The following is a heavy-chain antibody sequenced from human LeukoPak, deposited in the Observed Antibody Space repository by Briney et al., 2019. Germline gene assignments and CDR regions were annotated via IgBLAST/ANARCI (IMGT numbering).Heavy chain of an antibody. D-gene: IGHD2-15*01. CDR2: IKQDGSEK. CDR1: GFTFSSYW. CDR3: AGDGGSSGNGAYYMDV. Sequence: GGSLRLSCAASGFTFSSYWMSWVRQAPGKGLEWVANIKQDGSEKYYVDSVKGRITISRDNAKNSVYLQMNSLRAEDTAVYYCAGDGGSSGNGAYYMDVWGKGTTVTVSS. J-gene: IGHJ6*03. V-gene: IGHV3-7*01.